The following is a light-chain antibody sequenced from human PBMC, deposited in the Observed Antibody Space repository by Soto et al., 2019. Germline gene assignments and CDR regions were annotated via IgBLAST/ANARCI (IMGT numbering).Light chain of an antibody. CDR2: AAS. J-gene: IGKJ3*01. CDR1: QGISNY. V-gene: IGKV1-27*01. CDR3: WVFT. Sequence: DIQMTQSPSSLSASVGDGVTITCRARQGISNYLAWYQQKPGKVPKLLIYAASTLQSGVPSRFSGSGSGTDFTLTISSLQPEDVATYYCWVFTFGPGTKVDIK.